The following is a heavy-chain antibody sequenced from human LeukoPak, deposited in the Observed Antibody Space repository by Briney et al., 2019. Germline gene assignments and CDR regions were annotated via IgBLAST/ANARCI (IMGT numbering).Heavy chain of an antibody. CDR3: ARVGHIVAAGTYDY. Sequence: SETLSLTCTVSGDSISSYYWSWIRQPPGKGLEWIGNVFYSGSPNYNPSLKSRVTTSFDTSKNQFSLKLSFVTAADTAVYYCARVGHIVAAGTYDYWGQGTLVTVSS. V-gene: IGHV4-59*12. D-gene: IGHD6-13*01. CDR1: GDSISSYY. J-gene: IGHJ4*02. CDR2: VFYSGSP.